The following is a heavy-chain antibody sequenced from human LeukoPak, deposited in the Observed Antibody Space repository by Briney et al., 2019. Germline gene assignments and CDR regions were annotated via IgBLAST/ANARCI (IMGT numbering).Heavy chain of an antibody. D-gene: IGHD4-17*01. CDR3: ARAPYGDYASDGAFDI. J-gene: IGHJ3*02. CDR2: IYYRGNT. V-gene: IGHV4-59*08. Sequence: KPSETLSLTRSVAGGSGSGYFWTWIRQPPGKRLEWIGYIYYRGNTNYNPSLKSRVTISVDTSKSQVSLTLRSLTAADTAVYYCARAPYGDYASDGAFDIWGQGTMVTVSS. CDR1: GGSGSGYF.